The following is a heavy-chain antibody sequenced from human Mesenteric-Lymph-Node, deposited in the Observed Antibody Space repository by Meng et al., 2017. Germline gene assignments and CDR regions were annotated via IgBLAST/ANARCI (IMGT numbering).Heavy chain of an antibody. CDR3: ARIAVAGTRWFDP. CDR2: INPNSGGT. Sequence: QVQVVQCGEEGEKPGASVKVSCKASAYTFTGYYMHWVRQAPGQGLEWMGWINPNSGGTNYAQKFQGRVTMTRDTSISTAYMELSRLRSDDTAVYYCARIAVAGTRWFDPWGQGTLVTVSS. V-gene: IGHV1-2*02. CDR1: AYTFTGYY. J-gene: IGHJ5*02. D-gene: IGHD6-19*01.